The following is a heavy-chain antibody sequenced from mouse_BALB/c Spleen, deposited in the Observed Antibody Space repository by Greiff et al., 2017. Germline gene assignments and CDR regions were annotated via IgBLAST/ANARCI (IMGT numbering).Heavy chain of an antibody. CDR3: ARSGLLRDYAMDY. CDR2: INPYNDYT. CDR1: GYTFTNHH. Sequence: VQLQQSGAELVRPGASVKISCKAFGYTFTNHHINWVKQRPGQGLDWIGYINPYNDYTSYNQKFKGKATMTVDKSSSTAYMELARLTSEDSAIYYCARSGLLRDYAMDYWGQGTSVTVSS. V-gene: IGHV1S137*01. J-gene: IGHJ4*01. D-gene: IGHD2-3*01.